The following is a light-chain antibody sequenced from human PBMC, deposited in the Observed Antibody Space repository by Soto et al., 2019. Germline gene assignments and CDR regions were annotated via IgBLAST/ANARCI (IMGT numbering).Light chain of an antibody. CDR2: KAS. CDR3: QHYHSYSWT. Sequence: IQMTQSPSTLSASVGDRVTITCRASQSISNWLAWYQQKPGKAPKLLIYKASSLESGVPSRFSGRGSGPEFTLTISSLQPDDFATYYCQHYHSYSWTFGQGTKVEI. CDR1: QSISNW. J-gene: IGKJ1*01. V-gene: IGKV1-5*03.